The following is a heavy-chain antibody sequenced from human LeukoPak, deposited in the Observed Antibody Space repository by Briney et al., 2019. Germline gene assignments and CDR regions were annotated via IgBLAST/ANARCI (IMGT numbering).Heavy chain of an antibody. Sequence: ASVKVSCKASGYTFTSYYMHWVRQAPGQGLEWMGIINPSGGSTSYAQKFQGRVTMTRATYTSTVYMELSSLRSEDTAVYYCARGTGLGDAFHLWGQGPMVRVSS. CDR3: ARGTGLGDAFHL. J-gene: IGHJ3*01. V-gene: IGHV1-46*03. CDR2: INPSGGST. CDR1: GYTFTSYY. D-gene: IGHD1-1*01.